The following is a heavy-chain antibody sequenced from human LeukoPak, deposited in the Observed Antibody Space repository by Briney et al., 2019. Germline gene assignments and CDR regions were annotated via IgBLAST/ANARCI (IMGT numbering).Heavy chain of an antibody. CDR1: GGSISTRSYY. J-gene: IGHJ4*02. Sequence: SETLSLTCTVSGGSISTRSYYWGWIRQPPGKWLELIGTIYYSGTTYYNPSLKSRVTISVATYKHQFSLKLSSVTAADTAVYYCARRGSGSRGDFDYRGQGTLVTVSS. CDR2: IYYSGTT. D-gene: IGHD2-15*01. V-gene: IGHV4-39*01. CDR3: ARRGSGSRGDFDY.